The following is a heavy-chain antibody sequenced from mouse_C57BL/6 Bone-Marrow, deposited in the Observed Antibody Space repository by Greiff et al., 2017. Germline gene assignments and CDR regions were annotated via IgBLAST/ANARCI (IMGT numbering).Heavy chain of an antibody. Sequence: QVQLKESGTELVKPGASVKLSCKASGYTFTSYWMHWVKQRPGQGLEWIGNINPSNGGTNYNEKFKSKATLTVDKSSSTAYMQLSSLTSEDSAVYYCARWGGNYGFAYWGQGTLVTVSA. CDR2: INPSNGGT. J-gene: IGHJ3*01. CDR1: GYTFTSYW. CDR3: ARWGGNYGFAY. V-gene: IGHV1-53*01. D-gene: IGHD2-1*01.